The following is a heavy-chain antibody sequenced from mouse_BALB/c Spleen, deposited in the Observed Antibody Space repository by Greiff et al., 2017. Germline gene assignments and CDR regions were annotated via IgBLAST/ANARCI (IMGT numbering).Heavy chain of an antibody. D-gene: IGHD2-3*01. Sequence: EVQRVESGPSLVKPSQTLSLTCSVTGDSITSGYWNWIRKFPGNKLEYMGYISYSGSTYYNPSLKSRISITRDTSKNQYYLQLNSVTTEDTATYYCARSGDGRYYYAMDYWGQGTSVTVSS. CDR3: ARSGDGRYYYAMDY. CDR1: GDSITSGY. J-gene: IGHJ4*01. CDR2: ISYSGST. V-gene: IGHV3-8*02.